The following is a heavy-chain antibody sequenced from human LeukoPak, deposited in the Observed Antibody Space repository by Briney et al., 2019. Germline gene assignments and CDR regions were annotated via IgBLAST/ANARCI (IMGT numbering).Heavy chain of an antibody. CDR2: ISGGST. Sequence: GGSLRLSCAASGFTVSSNEMSWVRQAPGKGLEWVSSISGGSTYYADSVKGRFTISRDNSKNTLYLQMNSLRAEDTAVYYCAKGVSYYLNWFDPWGQGTLVTVSS. J-gene: IGHJ5*02. CDR1: GFTVSSNE. V-gene: IGHV3-38-3*01. D-gene: IGHD3-22*01. CDR3: AKGVSYYLNWFDP.